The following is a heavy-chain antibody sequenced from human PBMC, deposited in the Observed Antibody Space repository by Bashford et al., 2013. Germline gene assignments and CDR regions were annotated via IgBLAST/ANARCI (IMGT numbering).Heavy chain of an antibody. J-gene: IGHJ5*02. Sequence: SETLSLNCTVSGASISRSRFYWAWIRQPPGKGLEWIATIYYSGNTNYNPSLKSRVTISLDTSKNQFSLRLSSMTAADTAVYYCARRAVASRNYNWFDPVGPGSLVTVSS. D-gene: IGHD1-1*01. CDR3: ARRAVASRNYNWFDP. CDR2: IYYSGNT. V-gene: IGHV4-39*01. CDR1: GASISRSRFY.